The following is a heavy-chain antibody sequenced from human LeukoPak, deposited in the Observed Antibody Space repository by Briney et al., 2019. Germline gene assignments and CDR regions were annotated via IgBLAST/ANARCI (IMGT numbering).Heavy chain of an antibody. J-gene: IGHJ4*02. CDR3: ARVPRLAVAGTGFDY. CDR2: IYYSGST. D-gene: IGHD6-19*01. CDR1: GYSISSGYY. Sequence: SETLSLTCTVSGYSISSGYYWGWIRQSPGKGLEWIGSIYYSGSTYYNPSLKSRVTISVDTSKNQFSLKLSSVTAADTAVYYCARVPRLAVAGTGFDYWGQGTLVTVSS. V-gene: IGHV4-38-2*02.